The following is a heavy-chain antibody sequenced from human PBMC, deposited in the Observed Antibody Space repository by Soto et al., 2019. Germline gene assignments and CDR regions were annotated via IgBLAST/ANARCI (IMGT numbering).Heavy chain of an antibody. CDR3: ARSDWFDP. Sequence: EVQLVESGGGLVPPGGSLRLSCAASGIIMNGYWMSWVRQVPGKGLVWVSRIKSDGSVTSYADSVKGRFTISRDNAKNTLCLQMNSLRAEDTAAYYCARSDWFDPWGQGTPVTVSS. V-gene: IGHV3-74*01. CDR1: GIIMNGYW. J-gene: IGHJ5*02. CDR2: IKSDGSVT.